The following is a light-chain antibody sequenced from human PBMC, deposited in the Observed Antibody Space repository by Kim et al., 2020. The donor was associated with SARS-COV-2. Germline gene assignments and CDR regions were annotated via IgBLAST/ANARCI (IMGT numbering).Light chain of an antibody. CDR1: QSISTN. CDR3: QQYNNWPPKT. CDR2: GAS. J-gene: IGKJ1*01. V-gene: IGKV3-15*01. Sequence: SPGERATPSCRASQSISTNLAWYQQKPGQSPRLLIYGASTRATGIPARFSGSGSGTEFTLTISSLQSEDFAVYYCQQYNNWPPKTFGQGTKVDIK.